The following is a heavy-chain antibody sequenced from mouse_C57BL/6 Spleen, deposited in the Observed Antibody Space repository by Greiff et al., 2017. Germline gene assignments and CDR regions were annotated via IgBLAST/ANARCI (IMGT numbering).Heavy chain of an antibody. V-gene: IGHV6-3*01. J-gene: IGHJ2*01. CDR1: GFTFSNYW. CDR3: TRDFDY. CDR2: IRLKSDNYAT. Sequence: DVKVEESGGGLVQPGGSMKLSCVASGFTFSNYWMNWVRQSPEKGLEWVAQIRLKSDNYATHYAESVKGRFTISRDDSKSSVYLQMNNLRAEDTGIYYCTRDFDYWGQGTTLTVSS.